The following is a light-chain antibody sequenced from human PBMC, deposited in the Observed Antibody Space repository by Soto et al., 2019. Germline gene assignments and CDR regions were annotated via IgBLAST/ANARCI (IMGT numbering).Light chain of an antibody. CDR3: QQYGSSPRT. Sequence: EIVLTQSPDTLSLSPGERATLSCRTSLSVSVYLDWYQQKPGQAPRLLISDASNRATGISDRFTGSGSGTDFTLTITTLEPEDSAVYYCQQYGSSPRTFGLGTKVDIK. CDR2: DAS. CDR1: LSVSVY. J-gene: IGKJ1*01. V-gene: IGKV3-20*01.